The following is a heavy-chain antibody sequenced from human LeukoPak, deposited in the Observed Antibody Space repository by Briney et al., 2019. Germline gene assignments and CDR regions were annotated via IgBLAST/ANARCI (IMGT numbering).Heavy chain of an antibody. CDR2: INHSGST. Sequence: GSLRLSCAASGFTFSRYGMHWIRQPPGKGLEWIGEINHSGSTNYNPSLKSRVTISVDTSKNQFSLKLSSVTAADTAVYYCARREGRSSWLFRFDPWGQGTLVTVSS. V-gene: IGHV4-34*01. D-gene: IGHD6-13*01. J-gene: IGHJ5*02. CDR3: ARREGRSSWLFRFDP. CDR1: GFTFSRYG.